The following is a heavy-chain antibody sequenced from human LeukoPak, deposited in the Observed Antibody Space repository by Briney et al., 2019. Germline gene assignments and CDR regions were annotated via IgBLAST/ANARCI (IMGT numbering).Heavy chain of an antibody. CDR3: ARLWSDSSAQGY. V-gene: IGHV4-34*01. CDR2: INHSGST. CDR1: GGSFSGYY. D-gene: IGHD3-22*01. Sequence: SETLSLTCAVYGGSFSGYYWSWIRQPPGKGLEWIGEINHSGSTNYNPSLKSRVTISVDTSKNQFSLKLSSVTAADTAVYYCARLWSDSSAQGYWGQGTLVTVSS. J-gene: IGHJ4*02.